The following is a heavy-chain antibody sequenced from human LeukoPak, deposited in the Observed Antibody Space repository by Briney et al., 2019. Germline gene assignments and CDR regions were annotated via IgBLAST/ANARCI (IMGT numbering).Heavy chain of an antibody. CDR3: ARRSPTFIDY. CDR1: GYSFSTYW. V-gene: IGHV5-51*01. Sequence: GESLKISCRGSGYSFSTYWIGWVRQMPGKGLEWMGIIYPGDSATRYSPSFQGQVTISADKSISTAYLQWSSLKASDTAMYYCARRSPTFIDYWGQGTLVTVSS. J-gene: IGHJ4*02. CDR2: IYPGDSAT.